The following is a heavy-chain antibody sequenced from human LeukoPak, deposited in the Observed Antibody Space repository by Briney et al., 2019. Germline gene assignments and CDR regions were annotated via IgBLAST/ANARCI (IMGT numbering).Heavy chain of an antibody. CDR2: IYSGGST. J-gene: IGHJ4*02. D-gene: IGHD3-22*01. CDR1: GFTVSSNY. V-gene: IGHV3-53*01. CDR3: ARVMIYYDSSGAFDY. Sequence: GGSLRLSCAASGFTVSSNYMSWVRQAPGKGLEWVSVIYSGGSTYYADSVKGRFTISRDNSKNTLYLQMNSLRAEDTAVYYCARVMIYYDSSGAFDYWGQGTLVTVSS.